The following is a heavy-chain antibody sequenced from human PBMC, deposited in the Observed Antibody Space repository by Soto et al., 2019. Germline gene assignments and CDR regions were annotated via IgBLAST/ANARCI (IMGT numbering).Heavy chain of an antibody. Sequence: ASVKVSCKASGYTFTSYGISWVRPAPGQGLEWMGWISAYNGNTNYAQKLQGRVTMTTDTSTSTAYMELRSLRSDDTAVYYCARDVGFCSGGSCYSGGYWVQGTLFTVSS. D-gene: IGHD2-15*01. V-gene: IGHV1-18*01. CDR3: ARDVGFCSGGSCYSGGY. J-gene: IGHJ4*02. CDR2: ISAYNGNT. CDR1: GYTFTSYG.